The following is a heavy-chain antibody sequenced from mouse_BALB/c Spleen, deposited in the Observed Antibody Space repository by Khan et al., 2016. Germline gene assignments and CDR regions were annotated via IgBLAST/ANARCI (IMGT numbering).Heavy chain of an antibody. J-gene: IGHJ2*01. V-gene: IGHV6-6*02. CDR1: GFTFSNYW. CDR2: IRLKSDDYVT. CDR3: WMLI. Sequence: EVKLEESGGGLVQPGGSMKLSCVASGFTFSNYWMNWVRQSPEKGLEWVAEIRLKSDDYVTHYAESVKGMFTIPRDNSKSSDYLHMNNLRAEDTSIYYCWMLIWGQGTTLTVSS.